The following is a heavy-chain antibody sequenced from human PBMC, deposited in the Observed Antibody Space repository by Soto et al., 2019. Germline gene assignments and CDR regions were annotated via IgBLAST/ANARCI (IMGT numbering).Heavy chain of an antibody. V-gene: IGHV4-34*01. CDR3: ARGTGTRYYGSGSYWGNWFDP. CDR1: GGSFSGYY. CDR2: INHSGST. D-gene: IGHD3-10*01. J-gene: IGHJ5*02. Sequence: SETLSLTCAVYGGSFSGYYWSWIRQPPGKGLEWIGEINHSGSTNYNPSLKSRVTISVDTSKNQFSLKLSSVTAADTAVYYCARGTGTRYYGSGSYWGNWFDPWGQGTLVTV.